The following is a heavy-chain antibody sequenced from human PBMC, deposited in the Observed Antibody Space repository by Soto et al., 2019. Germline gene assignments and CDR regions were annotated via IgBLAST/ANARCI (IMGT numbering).Heavy chain of an antibody. V-gene: IGHV4-59*08. CDR3: ARQGFRPLLALVDV. J-gene: IGHJ6*02. Sequence: SETHSLTCPVSGGTIGSYYWSWFRQSPGKRMEWIGYVHHSWGSSYNPSLQSRVAISLDTSKSQFSLKVTSVTATDTAVYYCARQGFRPLLALVDVWGQGTTVTVS. D-gene: IGHD1-26*01. CDR2: VHHSWGS. CDR1: GGTIGSYY.